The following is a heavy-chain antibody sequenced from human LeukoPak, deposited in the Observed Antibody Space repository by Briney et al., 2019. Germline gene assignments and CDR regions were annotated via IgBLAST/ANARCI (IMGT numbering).Heavy chain of an antibody. D-gene: IGHD3-22*01. CDR2: ISGSGGST. CDR1: GFTFSSYA. CDR3: TTEYNFNYYDSSGYYY. J-gene: IGHJ4*02. Sequence: GGSLRLSCAASGFTFSSYAMSWVRQAPGKGLEWVSAISGSGGSTYYADSVKGRFTISRDNSKNTLYLQMNSLRAEDTAVYYCTTEYNFNYYDSSGYYYWGQGTLVTVSS. V-gene: IGHV3-23*01.